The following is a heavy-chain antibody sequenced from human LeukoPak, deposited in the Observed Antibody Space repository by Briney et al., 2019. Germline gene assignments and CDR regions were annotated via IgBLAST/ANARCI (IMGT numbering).Heavy chain of an antibody. J-gene: IGHJ4*02. CDR3: ARVGSRFGEMSFDY. D-gene: IGHD3-10*01. CDR2: IYHSGST. CDR1: GGSISSYY. V-gene: IGHV4-38-2*02. Sequence: SETLSLTCTVSGGSISSYYWSWIRQPPGKGLEWIGSIYHSGSTYYNPSLKSRVTISVDTSKNQFSLKLSSVTAADTAVYYCARVGSRFGEMSFDYWGQGTLVTVSS.